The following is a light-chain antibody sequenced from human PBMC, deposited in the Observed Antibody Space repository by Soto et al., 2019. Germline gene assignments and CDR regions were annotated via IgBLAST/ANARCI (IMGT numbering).Light chain of an antibody. CDR3: QQRSNWPPWT. V-gene: IGKV3-11*01. CDR1: QSVSSY. J-gene: IGKJ1*01. Sequence: DIVLTQSPATLSLSPGERATLSCRASQSVSSYLAWYQQKPGQAPRLLIYDASNRATGIPARFSGSGSGTDFNLTSSSLEPEDFAVYYCQQRSNWPPWTFGQGTTVEIK. CDR2: DAS.